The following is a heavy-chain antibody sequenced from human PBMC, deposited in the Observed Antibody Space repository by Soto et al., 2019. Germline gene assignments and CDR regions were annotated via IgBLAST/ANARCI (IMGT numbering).Heavy chain of an antibody. CDR2: IHHSGST. Sequence: QMQLQESGPGLVKPSETLSLTCAVSSASIISEQRWSWVRQPPGKGLEWIGEIHHSGSTNNNPSLTSRVTMSVDKSKSQFSLNLTSVTAADTAVYYCARSFGWYAIDQWGQGTLVIVSS. J-gene: IGHJ4*02. CDR3: ARSFGWYAIDQ. V-gene: IGHV4-4*02. D-gene: IGHD6-19*01. CDR1: SASIISEQR.